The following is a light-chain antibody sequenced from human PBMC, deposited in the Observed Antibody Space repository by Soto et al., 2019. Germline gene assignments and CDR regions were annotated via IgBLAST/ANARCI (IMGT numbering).Light chain of an antibody. CDR3: NSQRTSGIRV. Sequence: QLVLTQPASVSGSPGQSITISCTGTSTDVGDSNHVSWYQHHPGKAPKLIIYEVSYRPSGVSNRFSGSKSAYTASLTISGLQAEDEVDYYCNSQRTSGIRVFGTGTKLTVL. CDR2: EVS. J-gene: IGLJ1*01. CDR1: STDVGDSNH. V-gene: IGLV2-14*01.